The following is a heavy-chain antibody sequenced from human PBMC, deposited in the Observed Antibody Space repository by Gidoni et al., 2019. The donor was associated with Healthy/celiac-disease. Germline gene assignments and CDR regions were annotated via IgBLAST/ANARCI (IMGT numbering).Heavy chain of an antibody. CDR3: ARTREEAGTLGRFDY. D-gene: IGHD1-1*01. Sequence: QVQLQESGPGLVKPSQTLSLTCPVSGGSISSGGYYWSWIRQHPGKGLEWIGYIYYSGSTYYNPSLKSRVTISVDTSKNQFSRKLSSVTAADTAVYYCARTREEAGTLGRFDYWGQGTLVTVSS. V-gene: IGHV4-31*03. J-gene: IGHJ4*02. CDR1: GGSISSGGYY. CDR2: IYYSGST.